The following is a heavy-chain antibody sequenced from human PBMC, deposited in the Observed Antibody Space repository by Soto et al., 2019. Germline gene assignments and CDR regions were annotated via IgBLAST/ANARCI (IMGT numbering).Heavy chain of an antibody. CDR1: GYTLPNYG. D-gene: IGHD6-13*01. J-gene: IGHJ6*02. CDR2: ISPYRDNT. Sequence: QVQLVQSGAEVKKPGASVKVSCKASGYTLPNYGISWVRQAPGQGLEWMGWISPYRDNTNYAQKLQGRVTMTTDTSTNTAYMELRSLRSDDTAMYYCAREGIAGSSWAYGMDVWGQGTTVTVSS. V-gene: IGHV1-18*01. CDR3: AREGIAGSSWAYGMDV.